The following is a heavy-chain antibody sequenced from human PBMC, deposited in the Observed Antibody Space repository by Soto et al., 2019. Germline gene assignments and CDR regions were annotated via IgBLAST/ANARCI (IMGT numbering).Heavy chain of an antibody. CDR1: GYTFTSYA. Sequence: QVQLVQSGAEVKKPGASVKVSCKASGYTFTSYAMHWVRQAPGQRLEWMGWINAGNGNTKYSQKFQGRVNITRDTSASTAYMELSSLRSEDTAVYYCARVYPSLPIAAAVPADAFDIWGQGTMVTVSS. D-gene: IGHD6-13*01. CDR2: INAGNGNT. V-gene: IGHV1-3*01. J-gene: IGHJ3*02. CDR3: ARVYPSLPIAAAVPADAFDI.